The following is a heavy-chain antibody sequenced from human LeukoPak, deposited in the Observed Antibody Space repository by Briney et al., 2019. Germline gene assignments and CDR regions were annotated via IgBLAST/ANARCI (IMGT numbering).Heavy chain of an antibody. D-gene: IGHD6-19*01. Sequence: GGSLRLSCTASGFTFSSRWMTWVRQPPGKGLEWVANIKEDGSVKYYVDSVKGRFTISRDNTKNVLYLQMNSLRADDTAVYFCAKDSRYSSGWYPLFDYWGQGTLVTVSS. CDR1: GFTFSSRW. J-gene: IGHJ4*02. CDR2: IKEDGSVK. CDR3: AKDSRYSSGWYPLFDY. V-gene: IGHV3-7*03.